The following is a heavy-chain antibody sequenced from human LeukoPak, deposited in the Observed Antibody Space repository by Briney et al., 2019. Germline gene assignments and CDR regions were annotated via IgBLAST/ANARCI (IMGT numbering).Heavy chain of an antibody. J-gene: IGHJ5*02. V-gene: IGHV4-39*07. CDR3: ARAETTVLWFDP. Sequence: SETLSLTCTVSGGSISSSSYYWGWIRQPPGKGLEWIGSIYYSGSTYYNPSLKSRVTISVDTSKNQFSLKLSSVTAADTAVYYCARAETTVLWFDPWGQGTLVTVSS. CDR1: GGSISSSSYY. D-gene: IGHD4-17*01. CDR2: IYYSGST.